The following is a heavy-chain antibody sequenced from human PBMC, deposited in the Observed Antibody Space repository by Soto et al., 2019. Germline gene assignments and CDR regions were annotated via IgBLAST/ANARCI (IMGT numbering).Heavy chain of an antibody. CDR2: ISYDGSNK. V-gene: IGHV3-30*18. J-gene: IGHJ6*02. Sequence: HPGGSLRLSCAASGFTFSSYGMHWVRQAPGKGLEWVAVISYDGSNKYYADSVKGRFTISRDNSKNTLYLQMNSLRAEDTAVYYCAKASAIDYCSGGSCYSDYYYGMDVWGQGTTVTVSS. D-gene: IGHD2-15*01. CDR3: AKASAIDYCSGGSCYSDYYYGMDV. CDR1: GFTFSSYG.